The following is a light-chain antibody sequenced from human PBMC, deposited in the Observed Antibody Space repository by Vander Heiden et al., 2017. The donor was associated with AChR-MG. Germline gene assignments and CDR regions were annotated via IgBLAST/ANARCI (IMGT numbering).Light chain of an antibody. V-gene: IGKV4-1*01. J-gene: IGKJ1*01. CDR1: QSILKRSNYKNS. Sequence: DIVMAQSPDSLAVSLGERATINCKSSQSILKRSNYKNSLSWYQQRPGHPPKLLIYWASTRASGVPDRFSGSGSGTDFTLTISSLQAEDAAFYYCQQYYDVPWTFGQGTRVEVK. CDR3: QQYYDVPWT. CDR2: WAS.